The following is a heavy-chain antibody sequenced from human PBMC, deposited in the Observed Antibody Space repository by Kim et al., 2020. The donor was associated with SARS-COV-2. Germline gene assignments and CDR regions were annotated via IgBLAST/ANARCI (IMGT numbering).Heavy chain of an antibody. D-gene: IGHD3-22*01. J-gene: IGHJ4*02. CDR3: ARDSCTLRCSGYPFGYFDY. CDR2: ISSSSSYI. CDR1: GFTFSSYS. Sequence: GGSLRLSCAASGFTFSSYSMNWVRQAPGKGLEWVSSISSSSSYIYYADSVKGRFTISRDNAKNSLYLQMNSLRAEDTAVYYCARDSCTLRCSGYPFGYFDYWGQGTLVTVSS. V-gene: IGHV3-21*01.